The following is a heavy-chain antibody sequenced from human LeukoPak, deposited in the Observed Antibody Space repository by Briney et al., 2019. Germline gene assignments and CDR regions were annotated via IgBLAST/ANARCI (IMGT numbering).Heavy chain of an antibody. CDR3: ASGWYSGSYPDSFDI. CDR1: GGSFSGYY. D-gene: IGHD1-26*01. Sequence: PSETLSLTCAVYGGSFSGYYWSWIRQPPGKGLEWIGEINHSGSTNYNPSLKSRVTISVDTSKNQFSLTLNSLTAADTAVYYCASGWYSGSYPDSFDIWGQGTLVTVSS. V-gene: IGHV4-34*01. CDR2: INHSGST. J-gene: IGHJ4*02.